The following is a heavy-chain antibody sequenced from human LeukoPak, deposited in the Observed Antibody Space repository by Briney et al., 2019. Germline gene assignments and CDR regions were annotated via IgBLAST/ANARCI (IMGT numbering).Heavy chain of an antibody. Sequence: SETLSLTCTVSGYSISSGYYWGWIRQPPGKGLEWIGSIYHSGSTYYNPSLKSRVTISVDMSKKQFSLKLSSVTAADTAVYYCARETTVTTSLDGFDIWGQGTMVTVSS. CDR1: GYSISSGYY. CDR3: ARETTVTTSLDGFDI. CDR2: IYHSGST. D-gene: IGHD4-17*01. J-gene: IGHJ3*02. V-gene: IGHV4-38-2*02.